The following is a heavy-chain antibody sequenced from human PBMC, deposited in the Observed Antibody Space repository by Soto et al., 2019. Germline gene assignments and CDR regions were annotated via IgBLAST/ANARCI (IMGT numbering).Heavy chain of an antibody. CDR3: AKDVYGSGSYYYYYYGMDV. Sequence: ESGGGVVQPGRSLRLSCAASGFTFSSYGMHWVRQAPGKGLEWVAVISYDGSNKYYADSVKGRFTISRDNSKNTLYLQMNSLRAEDTAVYYCAKDVYGSGSYYYYYYGMDVWGQGTTVTVSS. D-gene: IGHD3-10*01. V-gene: IGHV3-30*18. CDR2: ISYDGSNK. J-gene: IGHJ6*02. CDR1: GFTFSSYG.